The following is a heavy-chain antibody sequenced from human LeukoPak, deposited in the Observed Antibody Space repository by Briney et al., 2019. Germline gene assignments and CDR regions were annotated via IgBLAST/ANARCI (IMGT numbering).Heavy chain of an antibody. V-gene: IGHV3-23*01. J-gene: IGHJ4*02. D-gene: IGHD1-26*01. CDR2: ISGSGGST. CDR3: AKDQDSGSYYSLDY. CDR1: GFTFSSYA. Sequence: GSLRLSCAASGFTFSSYAMSWVRQAPGKGLEWVSAISGSGGSTYYADSVKGRFTISRDNSKNTLYLQMNSLRAEDTAVYYCAKDQDSGSYYSLDYWGQGTLVTVSS.